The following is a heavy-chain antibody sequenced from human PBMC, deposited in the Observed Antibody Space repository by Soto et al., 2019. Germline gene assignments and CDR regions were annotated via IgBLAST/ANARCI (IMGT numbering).Heavy chain of an antibody. J-gene: IGHJ4*02. D-gene: IGHD2-15*01. CDR2: ISSDGSNK. Sequence: QVQRVESGGGVVQPGRSLRLSCAASGFTFSSNGIHWVRQAPGQGLEWVAVISSDGSNKYYADSVKGRFTISRDNSKNTLYLQMNSLRAEDTAVYYCAMDLYGGSSRLDFWGQGTLVTVSS. CDR3: AMDLYGGSSRLDF. V-gene: IGHV3-30*03. CDR1: GFTFSSNG.